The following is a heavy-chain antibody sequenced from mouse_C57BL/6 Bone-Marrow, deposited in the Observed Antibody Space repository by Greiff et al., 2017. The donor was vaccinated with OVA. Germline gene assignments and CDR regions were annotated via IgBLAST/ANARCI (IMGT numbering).Heavy chain of an antibody. CDR3: ASHYSNYVLYAMDY. CDR1: GYSFTDYN. D-gene: IGHD2-5*01. CDR2: INPNYGTT. J-gene: IGHJ4*01. Sequence: SGPELVKPGASVKISCKASGYSFTDYNMNWVKQSNGKSLEWIGVINPNYGTTSYNQKFKGKATLTVDQSSSTAYMQLNSLTSEDSAVYYCASHYSNYVLYAMDYWGQGTSVTVSS. V-gene: IGHV1-39*01.